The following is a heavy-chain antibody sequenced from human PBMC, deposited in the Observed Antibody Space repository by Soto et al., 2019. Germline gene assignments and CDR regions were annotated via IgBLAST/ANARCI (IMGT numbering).Heavy chain of an antibody. CDR3: AKDSDREYFQH. D-gene: IGHD3-10*01. V-gene: IGHV3-23*01. J-gene: IGHJ1*01. Sequence: EVQLLESGGTLVQPGGSRRLSCAASGFTFSSYGLSWVRQTPEKGLEWVSGISASGGGAYYANSAKGRFTISRDNSENTLYLQMNSLRVEDTAVYYCAKDSDREYFQHWGQGTLVTVSS. CDR1: GFTFSSYG. CDR2: ISASGGGA.